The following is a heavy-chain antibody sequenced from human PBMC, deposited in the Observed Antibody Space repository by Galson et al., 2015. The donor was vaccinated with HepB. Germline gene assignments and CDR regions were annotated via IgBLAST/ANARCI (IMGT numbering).Heavy chain of an antibody. CDR3: ARARYSTSPPDN. V-gene: IGHV1-18*01. J-gene: IGHJ4*02. D-gene: IGHD6-13*01. CDR1: GYTFSSYS. CDR2: ISGYNGNT. Sequence: SVKVSCKASGYTFSSYSITWVRQAPGQGLEWMGWISGYNGNTDYAQKFQGRVTVTTDTSTSTIYIEVKNLRSDDTAMYYCARARYSTSPPDNWGQGTLVTVSS.